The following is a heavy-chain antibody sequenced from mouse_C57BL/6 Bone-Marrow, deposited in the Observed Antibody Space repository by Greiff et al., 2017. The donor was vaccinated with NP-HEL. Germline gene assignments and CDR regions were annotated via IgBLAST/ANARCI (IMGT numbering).Heavy chain of an antibody. J-gene: IGHJ2*01. CDR1: GYSFTGYY. Sequence: VQLKESGPELVKPGASVKISCKASGYSFTGYYMTWVQQSPEKSLEWIGEINPSTGCTTYHQKFKAKATLTVDKSSSTAYMQLTSLTSEDSAVYYYALWIGYWGQGTTLTVSA. CDR3: ALWIGY. V-gene: IGHV1-42*01. CDR2: INPSTGCT. D-gene: IGHD1-1*02.